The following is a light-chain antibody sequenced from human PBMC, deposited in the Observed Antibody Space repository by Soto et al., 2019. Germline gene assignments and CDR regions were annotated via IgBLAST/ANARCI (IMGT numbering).Light chain of an antibody. CDR3: GTWDSSLSSGWV. Sequence: QSVLTQPPSVSAAPGQRVTISCSGANSNIGNNHVSWYQQLPGAAPKLLIYDNDYRPSGISDRFSGSKSGTSATLAITGLQTGAEAVYYCGTWDSSLSSGWVFGGGTQLTVL. CDR2: DND. J-gene: IGLJ3*02. CDR1: NSNIGNNH. V-gene: IGLV1-51*01.